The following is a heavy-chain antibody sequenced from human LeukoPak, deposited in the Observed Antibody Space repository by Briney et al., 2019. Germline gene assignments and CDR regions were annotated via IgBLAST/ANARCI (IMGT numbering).Heavy chain of an antibody. D-gene: IGHD6-6*01. Sequence: SETLSLTCTVSGGSISSYYWSWIRQPAGKGLEWIGRIYTSGSTNYNPSLKSRVTMSVDTSKNQFSLKLSSVTAADTAVYYCARGAGLRSIEARIGDWFDPWGQGTLVTVSS. CDR3: ARGAGLRSIEARIGDWFDP. V-gene: IGHV4-4*07. J-gene: IGHJ5*02. CDR1: GGSISSYY. CDR2: IYTSGST.